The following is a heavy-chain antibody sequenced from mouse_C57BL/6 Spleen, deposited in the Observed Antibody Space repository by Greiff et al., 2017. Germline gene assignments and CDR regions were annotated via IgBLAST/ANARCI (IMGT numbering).Heavy chain of an antibody. CDR1: GYTFTSYW. Sequence: QVQLQQPGAELVKPGASVKLSCKASGYTFTSYWMQWVTQRPGQGLEWIGEIDPSDSYTNSNQKFKGKATLTVDTSSSTAYMQLSSRTSEDSAVYYCARSRATVVATRYFDVWGTGTTVTVSS. V-gene: IGHV1-50*01. D-gene: IGHD1-1*01. J-gene: IGHJ1*03. CDR3: ARSRATVVATRYFDV. CDR2: IDPSDSYT.